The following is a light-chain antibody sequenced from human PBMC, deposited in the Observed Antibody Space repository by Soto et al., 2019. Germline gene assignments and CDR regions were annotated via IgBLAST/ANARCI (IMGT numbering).Light chain of an antibody. CDR3: QHYNPYSGP. J-gene: IGKJ1*01. CDR1: QNIRTW. V-gene: IGKV1-5*01. Sequence: DIQMTQSPSTLSGSVGDRVTITCRASQNIRTWLSWYQQKPGKAPNLLIFDASSLHSGVPSRFSGSGSGTEFTLTITSLQPDDFATYYCQHYNPYSGPFGQGTKVDI. CDR2: DAS.